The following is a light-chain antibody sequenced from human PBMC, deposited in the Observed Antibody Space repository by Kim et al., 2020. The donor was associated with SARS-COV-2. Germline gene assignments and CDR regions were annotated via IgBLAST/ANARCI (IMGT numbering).Light chain of an antibody. V-gene: IGKV1-8*01. Sequence: ASTGDRVTITCRASQGISSYLAWYQQKPGKAPKLLIYAASTLQSGVPSRFSGSGSGTDFTLTISCLQSEDFATFYCQQYYSYPWTFGQGTKVDIK. CDR3: QQYYSYPWT. CDR1: QGISSY. J-gene: IGKJ1*01. CDR2: AAS.